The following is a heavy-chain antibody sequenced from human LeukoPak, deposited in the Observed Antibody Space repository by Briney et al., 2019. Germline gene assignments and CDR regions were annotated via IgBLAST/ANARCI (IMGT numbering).Heavy chain of an antibody. CDR2: TRDDGSDN. Sequence: GGSLRLSCAASGFTYRSYGMHWVRQAPGKGLEWVAFTRDDGSDNYYADSVKGRFTISRDNSKNTLYLQMNSLRAEDTAVYYCAKDVMVRGVTRYFGYWGQGTLVTVSS. D-gene: IGHD3-10*01. CDR1: GFTYRSYG. J-gene: IGHJ4*02. V-gene: IGHV3-30*02. CDR3: AKDVMVRGVTRYFGY.